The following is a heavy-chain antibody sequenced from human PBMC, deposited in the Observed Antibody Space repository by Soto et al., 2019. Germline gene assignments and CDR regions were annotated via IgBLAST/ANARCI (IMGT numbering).Heavy chain of an antibody. CDR1: GFTFSNYW. CDR3: GTPFEY. CDR2: INNDGSRT. J-gene: IGHJ4*02. Sequence: GGSLRLSCAASGFTFSNYWMHWVRQVPGEGRVWVSSINNDGSRTWYADSVRGRIAMCRDNARNLVYLQMNSLRAEDTAVYSCGTPFEYWGQGALVTVYS. V-gene: IGHV3-74*01.